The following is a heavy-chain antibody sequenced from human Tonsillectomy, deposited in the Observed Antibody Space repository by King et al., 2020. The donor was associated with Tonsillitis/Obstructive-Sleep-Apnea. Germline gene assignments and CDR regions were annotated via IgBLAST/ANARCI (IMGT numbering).Heavy chain of an antibody. CDR3: AKDGAERPILIAAAGAYYFDY. CDR1: GFTFSSYA. V-gene: IGHV3-23*04. Sequence: VQLVESGGGLVQPGGSLRLSCAASGFTFSSYAMSWVRQAPGKGLEWVSAISGSGGSTYYADSVKGRFTISRDNSKNTLYLQMNSLRAEDTAVYYCAKDGAERPILIAAAGAYYFDYWGQGTLVTVSS. D-gene: IGHD6-13*01. CDR2: ISGSGGST. J-gene: IGHJ4*02.